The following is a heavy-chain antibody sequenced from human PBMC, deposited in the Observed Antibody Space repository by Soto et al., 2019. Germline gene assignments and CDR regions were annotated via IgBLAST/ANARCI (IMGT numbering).Heavy chain of an antibody. CDR1: GFALTTYG. V-gene: IGHV3-33*08. CDR2: IRYVGCNT. CDR3: ASAVCTCANCYSWPFNSGVDD. J-gene: IGHJ6*02. Sequence: GSLRLSGTPSGFALTTYGMHWVRQAPAKGPDWVALIRYVGCNTSYADSVYGRCTISRDNYSNTVSLCMNCLRAEETPLSYHASAVCTCANCYSWPFNSGVDDWGQGTMVTVSS. D-gene: IGHD2-15*01.